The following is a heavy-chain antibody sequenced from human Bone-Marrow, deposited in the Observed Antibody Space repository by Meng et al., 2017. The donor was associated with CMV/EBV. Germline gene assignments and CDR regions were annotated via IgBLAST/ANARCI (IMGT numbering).Heavy chain of an antibody. CDR3: AKDHYCSSTSCLNWYFDL. V-gene: IGHV3-23*01. D-gene: IGHD2-2*01. CDR2: ISGSGGST. Sequence: GGSLRLSCAASGFTFSSYAMSWVRQAPGKGLEWVSAISGSGGSTYYADSVKGRFTISRDNSKNTLYLQMNSLRAEDTAVYYCAKDHYCSSTSCLNWYFDLWGRGTRVTVSS. J-gene: IGHJ2*01. CDR1: GFTFSSYA.